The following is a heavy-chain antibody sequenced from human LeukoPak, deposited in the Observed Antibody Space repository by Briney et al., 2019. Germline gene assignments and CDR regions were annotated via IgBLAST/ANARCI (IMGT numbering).Heavy chain of an antibody. CDR1: GFTFSSYG. V-gene: IGHV3-23*01. CDR2: ISGSGDST. D-gene: IGHD3-3*01. Sequence: PGGTLRLSCAASGFTFSSYGMTWVRQAPGKGLEWVSAISGSGDSTYYADSVKGRFTISRDNSKNTLYLQMNSLRTEDTAVYYCARLDDSAWFDPWGQGTLVTVSS. J-gene: IGHJ5*02. CDR3: ARLDDSAWFDP.